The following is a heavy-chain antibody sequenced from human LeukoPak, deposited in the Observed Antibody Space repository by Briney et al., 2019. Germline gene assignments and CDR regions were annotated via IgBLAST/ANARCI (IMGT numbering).Heavy chain of an antibody. D-gene: IGHD3-10*01. CDR1: GGSISSGSYY. V-gene: IGHV4-61*02. J-gene: IGHJ5*02. CDR3: AGVWFGELSSWFDP. Sequence: KPSETLSLTCTVSGGSISSGSYYWSWIRQPAGKGLEWIGRIYTSGSTNYNPSLKSRVTISVDTFKNQFSLKLSSVTAADTAVYYCAGVWFGELSSWFDPWGQGTLVTVSS. CDR2: IYTSGST.